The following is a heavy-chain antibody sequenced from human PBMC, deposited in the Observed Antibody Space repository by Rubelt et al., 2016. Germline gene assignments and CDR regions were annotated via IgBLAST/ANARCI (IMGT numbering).Heavy chain of an antibody. CDR3: ATGPAVTGTSAEYFQH. D-gene: IGHD6-19*01. CDR1: GGTFSSYA. Sequence: QVQLVQSGAEVKKPGSSVKVSCKASGGTFSSYAISWVRQAPGQGLEWMGWINAGNGNTKYSQKFQGRVTITRDTSASTAYMELSSLRSEDTAVYYCATGPAVTGTSAEYFQHWGQGTLVTVSS. CDR2: INAGNGNT. V-gene: IGHV1-3*01. J-gene: IGHJ1*01.